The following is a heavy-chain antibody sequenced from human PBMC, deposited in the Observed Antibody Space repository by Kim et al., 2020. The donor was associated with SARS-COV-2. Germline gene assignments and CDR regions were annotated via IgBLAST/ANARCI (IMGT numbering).Heavy chain of an antibody. Sequence: TNSNPSLKSRVTMSVDTSKNQFSLKLSSVTAADTAVYYCAREMTTDAFDIWGQGTMVTVSS. V-gene: IGHV4-4*07. D-gene: IGHD4-17*01. CDR3: AREMTTDAFDI. CDR2: T. J-gene: IGHJ3*02.